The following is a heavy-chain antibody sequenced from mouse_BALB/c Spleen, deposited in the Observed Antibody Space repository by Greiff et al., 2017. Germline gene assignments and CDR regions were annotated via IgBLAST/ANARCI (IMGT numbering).Heavy chain of an antibody. CDR1: GFNIKDTY. CDR3: ASTMITEDVLDY. Sequence: EVQLQESGAELVKPGASVKLSCTASGFNIKDTYMHWVKQRPEQGLEWIGRIDPANGNTKYDPKFQGKATITADTSSNTAYLQLSSLTAEDTAVYYCASTMITEDVLDYWGQGTTLTVAA. J-gene: IGHJ2*01. V-gene: IGHV14-3*02. D-gene: IGHD2-4*01. CDR2: IDPANGNT.